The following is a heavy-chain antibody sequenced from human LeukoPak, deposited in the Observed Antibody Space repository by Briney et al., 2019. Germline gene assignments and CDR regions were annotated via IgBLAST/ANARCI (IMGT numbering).Heavy chain of an antibody. V-gene: IGHV3-74*01. Sequence: GGSLRLSCAASGFTFSSYWMHWVRQAPGKGLVWVSRINSDGSSTSYADSVRGRFSISRDNAKNTLYLQMNSLRAEDTAVYYCARGGGYSYGSFDYWGQGTLVTVSS. D-gene: IGHD5-18*01. CDR2: INSDGSST. CDR3: ARGGGYSYGSFDY. CDR1: GFTFSSYW. J-gene: IGHJ4*02.